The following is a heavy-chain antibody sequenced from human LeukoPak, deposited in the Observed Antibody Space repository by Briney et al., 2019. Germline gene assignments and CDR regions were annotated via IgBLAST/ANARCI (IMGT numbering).Heavy chain of an antibody. CDR1: GGSFSGYY. CDR3: ATGHYDSSGYYYRVDAFDI. CDR2: INHSGST. J-gene: IGHJ3*02. D-gene: IGHD3-22*01. V-gene: IGHV4-34*01. Sequence: SETLSLTCAVYGGSFSGYYWSWIRQPPGKGLEWIGEINHSGSTNYNPSLKSRVTISVDMSKNQFSLKLSSVTAADTAVYYCATGHYDSSGYYYRVDAFDIWGQGTMVTVSS.